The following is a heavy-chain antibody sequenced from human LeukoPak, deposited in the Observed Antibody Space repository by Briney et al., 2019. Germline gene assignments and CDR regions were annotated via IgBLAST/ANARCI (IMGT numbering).Heavy chain of an antibody. CDR2: ITSNSSTI. D-gene: IGHD5-18*01. CDR1: VFTFSFYT. J-gene: IGHJ4*02. V-gene: IGHV3-48*01. Sequence: PGGSLRLSCGSSVFTFSFYTMNCVRQAPGKGLEWISYITSNSSTIYYAASVKGPFTISRHNAKNSLYLQTNSLRAEDTAVYYCARDNAMDDYWGQGTLVTVSS. CDR3: ARDNAMDDY.